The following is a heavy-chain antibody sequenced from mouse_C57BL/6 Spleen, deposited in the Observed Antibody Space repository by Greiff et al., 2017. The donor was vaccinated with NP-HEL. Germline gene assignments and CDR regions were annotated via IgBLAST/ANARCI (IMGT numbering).Heavy chain of an antibody. CDR3: ARPYYDGGDYAMDD. CDR1: GFTFSDYG. J-gene: IGHJ4*01. CDR2: ISSGSSTI. V-gene: IGHV5-17*01. Sequence: EVMLVESGGGLVKPGGSLKLSCAASGFTFSDYGMHWVRQAPEKGLEWVAYISSGSSTIYYADTVKGRFTISRDNAKNTLFLQMTSLRSEDTAMDYCARPYYDGGDYAMDDWGEGNSGTVSS. D-gene: IGHD1-1*01.